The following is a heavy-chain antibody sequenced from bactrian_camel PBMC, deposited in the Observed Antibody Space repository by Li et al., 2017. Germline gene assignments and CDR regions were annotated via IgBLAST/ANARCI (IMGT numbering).Heavy chain of an antibody. CDR2: IYTGGGST. D-gene: IGHD7*01. J-gene: IGHJ4*01. CDR1: GFTFSTYY. V-gene: IGHV3-2*01. Sequence: HVQLVESGGGLVQPGGSLTLSCAVSGFTFSTYYMSWVRQAPGKGLEWVSRIYTGGGSTYYADSVKGRFAISKDNAKNTLYLQLDSLSTEDTATYYCAKRPSSLGLVAVDAVWGQGTHVTVS. CDR3: AKRPSSLGLVAVDAV.